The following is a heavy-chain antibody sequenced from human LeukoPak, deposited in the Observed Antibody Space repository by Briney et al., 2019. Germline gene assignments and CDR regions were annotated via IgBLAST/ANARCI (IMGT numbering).Heavy chain of an antibody. V-gene: IGHV3-23*01. CDR2: ISGSGSNT. J-gene: IGHJ4*02. Sequence: GGSLRLSCAASGITFSGSGMSWVRQAPGKGLEWVSTISGSGSNTHYADSVKGRFTISRENSKNTLYLQMNSLRAEDTAVYYCAKDSAKKYDDYWGQGTLVTVSS. CDR1: GITFSGSG. D-gene: IGHD2/OR15-2a*01. CDR3: AKDSAKKYDDY.